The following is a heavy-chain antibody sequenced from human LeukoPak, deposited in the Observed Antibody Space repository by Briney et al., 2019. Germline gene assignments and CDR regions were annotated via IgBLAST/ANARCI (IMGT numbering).Heavy chain of an antibody. J-gene: IGHJ5*02. Sequence: SETLSLTCTVSGGSISSYYWSWIRQPPGKGLEWIGYIYYSGSTNYNPSLKSRVTISVDTSKNQFSLKLTSFTAADTAVYYCAREVTTNWFDPWGQGTLVTVSS. CDR1: GGSISSYY. D-gene: IGHD1-14*01. CDR3: AREVTTNWFDP. CDR2: IYYSGST. V-gene: IGHV4-59*12.